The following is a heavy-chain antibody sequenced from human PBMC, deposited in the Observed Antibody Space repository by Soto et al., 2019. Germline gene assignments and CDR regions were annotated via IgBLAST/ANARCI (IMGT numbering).Heavy chain of an antibody. CDR3: VRGDNWNDEASDY. CDR1: GFMFTNHG. V-gene: IGHV3-33*01. J-gene: IGHJ4*02. CDR2: IWSDGNIR. Sequence: GGSLRLACAASGFMFTNHGMHWVRQAPGKGLEWVAVIWSDGNIRYYADSVKGRFTVSRDTSNNTLYLQMNNLRAEDTAIYYCVRGDNWNDEASDYWRPGTLVTVSS. D-gene: IGHD1-1*01.